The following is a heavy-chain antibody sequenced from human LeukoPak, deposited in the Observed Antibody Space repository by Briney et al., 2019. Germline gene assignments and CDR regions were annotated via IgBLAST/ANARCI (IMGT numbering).Heavy chain of an antibody. Sequence: GGSPRLSCAASGFTFSSYAMSWVRQAPGKGLEWVSAISGSGGSTYYADSVKGRFTISRDNSKNTLYLQMNSLRAEDTAVYYCAKIRRVTIFGVAIDAFDIWGQGTMVTVSS. CDR3: AKIRRVTIFGVAIDAFDI. V-gene: IGHV3-23*01. CDR1: GFTFSSYA. D-gene: IGHD3-3*01. J-gene: IGHJ3*02. CDR2: ISGSGGST.